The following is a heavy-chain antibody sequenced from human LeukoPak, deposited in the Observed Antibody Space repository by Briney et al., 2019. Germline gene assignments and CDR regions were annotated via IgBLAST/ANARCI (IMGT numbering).Heavy chain of an antibody. CDR1: GASMNTHY. Sequence: SETLSLTCAVSGASMNTHYWSWIRQPPGKGLEWIGYMLDTVTTKDNPSLKSRFTLSADTSKNQFSLKMSSVTAADTAVYYCARDGRVRGVDGSGFDYWGQGTLVTVSS. CDR2: MLDTVTT. CDR3: ARDGRVRGVDGSGFDY. D-gene: IGHD3-10*01. J-gene: IGHJ4*02. V-gene: IGHV4-59*11.